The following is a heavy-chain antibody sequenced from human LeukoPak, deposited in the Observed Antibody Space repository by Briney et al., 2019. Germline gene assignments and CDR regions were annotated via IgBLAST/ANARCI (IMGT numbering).Heavy chain of an antibody. D-gene: IGHD6-13*01. Sequence: GGSLRLSCAASGFTFSSYWMSWVRQAPGKGLEWVANIKQDGSEKYYVDSVKGRFTISRDNAKNSLYLQMNSLRAEDTAVYYCARDFKQQLVPFDYWGQGTLVTVSS. J-gene: IGHJ4*02. CDR2: IKQDGSEK. CDR3: ARDFKQQLVPFDY. CDR1: GFTFSSYW. V-gene: IGHV3-7*01.